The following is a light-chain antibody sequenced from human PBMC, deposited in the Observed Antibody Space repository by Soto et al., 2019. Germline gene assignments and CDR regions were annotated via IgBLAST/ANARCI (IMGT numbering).Light chain of an antibody. J-gene: IGLJ1*01. V-gene: IGLV1-44*01. Sequence: QSVLTQPPSASGTPGQRVTISCSGSSSNIGTKTVNWYQQLPGTAPKLLIYSNNQRPSGVPDRFSVSKSGTSASLANSGLHSEDEADYYCAAWDDSLNGYVFGTGTKLTVL. CDR1: SSNIGTKT. CDR3: AAWDDSLNGYV. CDR2: SNN.